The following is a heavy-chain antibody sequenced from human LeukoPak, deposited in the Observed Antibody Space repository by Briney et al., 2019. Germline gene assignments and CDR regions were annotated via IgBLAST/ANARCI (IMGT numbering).Heavy chain of an antibody. Sequence: GGSLRLSCAASGFTFSDYYMSWIRQAPGKGLEWVANIKQDGSEKYYVDSVKGRFTISRDNAKNSLYLQMNSLRAEDTAVYYCARDFYSSSVDYWGQGTLVTVSS. D-gene: IGHD6-13*01. CDR2: IKQDGSEK. CDR1: GFTFSDYY. V-gene: IGHV3-7*01. CDR3: ARDFYSSSVDY. J-gene: IGHJ4*02.